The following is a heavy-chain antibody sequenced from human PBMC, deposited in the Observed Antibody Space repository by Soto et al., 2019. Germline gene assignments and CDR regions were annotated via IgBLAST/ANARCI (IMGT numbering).Heavy chain of an antibody. Sequence: PGGPLRLSCATSGFTFSGSAMRWVRQASGKGLELVGRIRSKANSYATAYAASVKGRFTISRDDSKNTAYLQMNSLKTEDTAVYYCISRGPNCNLLSSTSCSRFDYWGQGTLVTVSS. D-gene: IGHD2-2*01. V-gene: IGHV3-73*01. J-gene: IGHJ4*02. CDR3: ISRGPNCNLLSSTSCSRFDY. CDR2: IRSKANSYAT. CDR1: GFTFSGSA.